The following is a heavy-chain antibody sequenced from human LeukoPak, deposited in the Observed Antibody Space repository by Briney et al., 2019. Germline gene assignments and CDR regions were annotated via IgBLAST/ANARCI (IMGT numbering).Heavy chain of an antibody. J-gene: IGHJ4*02. Sequence: PSETLSLTCTVSSDSISSGDYYWSWIRQPAGKGLEFIGYINKNGGTYYNPPLKSRVSISIDTSENQFSLKLTSVTAADTAVYFCAREHKSYGDYPYYFDSWGQGTLVTVSS. V-gene: IGHV4-30-4*01. CDR3: AREHKSYGDYPYYFDS. CDR1: SDSISSGDYY. D-gene: IGHD4-17*01. CDR2: INKNGGT.